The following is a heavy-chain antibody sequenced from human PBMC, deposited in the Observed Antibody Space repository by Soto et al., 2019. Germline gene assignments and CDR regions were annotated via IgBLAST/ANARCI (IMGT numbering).Heavy chain of an antibody. D-gene: IGHD3-10*01. Sequence: GGSLRLSCAGSGFTFGWFGMTWVRQAPGKGLEWVARISNDGSNEYYVDSVKGRFTISRDNSKNTLYLQMDSLRAEDTAVYYCAKGEVRGIIPSYFDYWGLGTLVTVSS. CDR1: GFTFGWFG. CDR3: AKGEVRGIIPSYFDY. CDR2: ISNDGSNE. J-gene: IGHJ4*02. V-gene: IGHV3-30*18.